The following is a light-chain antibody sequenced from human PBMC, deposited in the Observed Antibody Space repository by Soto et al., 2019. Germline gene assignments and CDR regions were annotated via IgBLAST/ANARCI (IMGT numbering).Light chain of an antibody. V-gene: IGLV2-14*01. J-gene: IGLJ2*01. Sequence: SALTQPASVSGSPGQSIAISCTGTSSDVGTYNSVSWYQQFPGKAPKLILYAVTNRPSGISNRFSGSKSGNTASLTISGLQSEDEADYFCSSYTTSATLVFGLGTKLTVL. CDR2: AVT. CDR1: SSDVGTYNS. CDR3: SSYTTSATLV.